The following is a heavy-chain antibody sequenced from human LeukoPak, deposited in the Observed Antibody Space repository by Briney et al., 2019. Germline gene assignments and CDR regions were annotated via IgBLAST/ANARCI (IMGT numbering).Heavy chain of an antibody. V-gene: IGHV1-46*01. Sequence: ASVTVSCKASGYTFTSYYMHWVRQTPGQGLEWMGIINPSGGGTTYAQKFQGRVTMTRDTSTSTVYVELSSLTSVDTAVYYCAREEGAAAGTGIDYWGQGTLVTVSS. CDR2: INPSGGGT. J-gene: IGHJ4*02. CDR1: GYTFTSYY. D-gene: IGHD6-13*01. CDR3: AREEGAAAGTGIDY.